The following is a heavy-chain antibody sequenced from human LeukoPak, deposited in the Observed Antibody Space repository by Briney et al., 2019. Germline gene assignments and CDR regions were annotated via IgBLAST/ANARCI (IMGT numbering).Heavy chain of an antibody. CDR2: ISSSSSYI. CDR1: GFTFSSYE. V-gene: IGHV3-21*01. J-gene: IGHJ4*02. D-gene: IGHD3-10*01. Sequence: GGSLRLSCAASGFTFSSYEMNWVRQAPGKGLEWVSSISSSSSYIYYADSVKGRFTISRDNAKNSLYLQMNSLRAEDTAVYYCARLTMVRGADPDYWGQGTLVTVSS. CDR3: ARLTMVRGADPDY.